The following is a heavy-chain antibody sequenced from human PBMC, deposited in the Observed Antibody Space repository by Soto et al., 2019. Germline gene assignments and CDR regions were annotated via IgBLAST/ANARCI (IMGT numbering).Heavy chain of an antibody. D-gene: IGHD5-12*01. Sequence: QVQLQESGPGLVKPSETLSLICTVSGGSINSYYWSWIRQPPGKGLEWIAYIYYSGSTNYNPSLKSRVTISVDTSKAQFSLKVRSVTAADTAVYYCAAMATYYYYGMDVWGQGTTVTVSS. V-gene: IGHV4-59*08. CDR2: IYYSGST. CDR3: AAMATYYYYGMDV. J-gene: IGHJ6*02. CDR1: GGSINSYY.